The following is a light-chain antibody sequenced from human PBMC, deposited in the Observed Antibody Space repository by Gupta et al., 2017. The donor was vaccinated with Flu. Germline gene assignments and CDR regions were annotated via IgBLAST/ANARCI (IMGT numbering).Light chain of an antibody. CDR1: RSDIGTYNL. J-gene: IGLJ1*01. Sequence: QSALTQPASVSGSPGQSITIPCTGTRSDIGTYNLVSWYQQHPGKAPKLIIYEGNKRPSGVSNRFSGSKSGNTASLTISGLQAEDEADYYCCSYAGSSTYVFGIGTKVTVL. V-gene: IGLV2-23*01. CDR2: EGN. CDR3: CSYAGSSTYV.